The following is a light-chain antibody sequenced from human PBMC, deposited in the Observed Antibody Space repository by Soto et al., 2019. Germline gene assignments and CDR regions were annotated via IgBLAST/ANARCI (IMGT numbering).Light chain of an antibody. Sequence: IQMTQSPSSLSAAVGDRVTITCRASQGVSSYLVWYQQKPGKAPELLIYAASTLQSGVPSRFSGSGSGTEFTLTINSLQPEDFATYYCQQLSYYPRTFGQGTKLEIK. J-gene: IGKJ2*01. CDR3: QQLSYYPRT. CDR1: QGVSSY. V-gene: IGKV1-9*01. CDR2: AAS.